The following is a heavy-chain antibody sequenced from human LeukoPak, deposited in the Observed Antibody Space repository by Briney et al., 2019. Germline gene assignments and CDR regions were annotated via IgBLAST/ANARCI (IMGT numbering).Heavy chain of an antibody. Sequence: GGSLRLSCAASGFIFSSYSMNWVRQAAGKGLEWVSSISGSSSYIYYADSVKGRFTISRDNAKKSLYLQMKSLRAEDTAVYYCARDMSEYYNSSGYRVFWGQGTLVTVSS. V-gene: IGHV3-21*01. J-gene: IGHJ4*02. CDR3: ARDMSEYYNSSGYRVF. D-gene: IGHD3-22*01. CDR1: GFIFSSYS. CDR2: ISGSSSYI.